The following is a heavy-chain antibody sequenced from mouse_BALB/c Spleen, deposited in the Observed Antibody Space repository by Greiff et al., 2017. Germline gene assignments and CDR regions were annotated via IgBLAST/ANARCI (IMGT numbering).Heavy chain of an antibody. CDR3: ARHYGNYGGYFDY. CDR2: IDPANGNT. V-gene: IGHV14-3*02. D-gene: IGHD2-1*01. J-gene: IGHJ2*01. Sequence: EVQLQQSGAELVKPGASVKLSCTASGFNIKDTYMHWVKQRPEQGLEWIGRIDPANGNTKYDPKFQGKATITADTSSNTAYLQLSSLTSEDTAVYYCARHYGNYGGYFDYWGQGTTLTVSS. CDR1: GFNIKDTY.